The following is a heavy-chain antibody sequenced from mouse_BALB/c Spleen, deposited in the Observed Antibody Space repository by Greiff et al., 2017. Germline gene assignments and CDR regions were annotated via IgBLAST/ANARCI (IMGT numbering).Heavy chain of an antibody. V-gene: IGHV3-6*02. J-gene: IGHJ3*01. CDR3: ARGYDYEGFAY. CDR2: ISYDGSN. D-gene: IGHD2-4*01. CDR1: GYSITSGYY. Sequence: EVQLQESGPGLVKPSQSLSLTCSVTGYSITSGYYWNWIRQFPGNKLEWMGYISYDGSNNYNPSLKNRISITRDTSKNQFFLKLNSVTTEDTATYYCARGYDYEGFAYWGQGTLVTVSA.